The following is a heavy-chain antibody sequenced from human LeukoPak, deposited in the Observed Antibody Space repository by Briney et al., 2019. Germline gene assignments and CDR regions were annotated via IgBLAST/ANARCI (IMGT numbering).Heavy chain of an antibody. CDR1: GGSISSYY. V-gene: IGHV4-59*01. D-gene: IGHD6-13*01. CDR3: ARSYSSSWSFYFDY. Sequence: SETLFLTCTVSGGSISSYYWSWIRQPPGKGLEWIGYIYYSGSTNYNPSLKSRVTISVDTSKNQFSLKLSSVTAADTAVYYCARSYSSSWSFYFDYWGQGTLVTVSS. J-gene: IGHJ4*02. CDR2: IYYSGST.